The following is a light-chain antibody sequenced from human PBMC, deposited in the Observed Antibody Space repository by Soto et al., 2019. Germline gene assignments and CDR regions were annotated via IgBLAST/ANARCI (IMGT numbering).Light chain of an antibody. J-gene: IGLJ2*01. V-gene: IGLV2-8*01. CDR1: STDIGGYDY. Sequence: QSVLTQPPSASGSPGQSVTISCTGTSTDIGGYDYVSWFQHHPGRAPKLMIYELTKRPSGVPDRFSGSRSGNTASLTVSGLQAEEEADYYCSSYAGSNNVIFGGGPQLTVL. CDR3: SSYAGSNNVI. CDR2: ELT.